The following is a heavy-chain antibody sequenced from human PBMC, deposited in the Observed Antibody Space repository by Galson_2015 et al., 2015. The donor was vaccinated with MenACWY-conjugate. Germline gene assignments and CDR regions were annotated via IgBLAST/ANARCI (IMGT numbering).Heavy chain of an antibody. CDR1: GFTFSTYW. CDR3: ATAGSYRFDY. V-gene: IGHV3-74*01. D-gene: IGHD1-26*01. J-gene: IGHJ4*02. CDR2: IDPDGSTT. Sequence: SLRLSCAPSGFTFSTYWMHRVRQAPGKGLEWVSRIDPDGSTTDYAESMKGRFTISRDNAKNTLFLQIHSPRVEDTAVYYCATAGSYRFDYWGQGALVTVSS.